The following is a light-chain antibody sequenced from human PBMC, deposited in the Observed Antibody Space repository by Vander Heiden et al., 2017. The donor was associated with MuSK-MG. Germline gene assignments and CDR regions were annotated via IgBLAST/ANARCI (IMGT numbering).Light chain of an antibody. V-gene: IGKV1-5*01. CDR2: DAS. CDR1: QRVSGL. CDR3: QEYET. Sequence: DFQVTQSPSTLSASVGARATITCRPRQRVSGLLAWYQQKPGKAPKLLIYDASRLAIGVPHRFRGSGSGTEFTLTINSLQPDDFATYYCQEYETFGQGTKV. J-gene: IGKJ1*01.